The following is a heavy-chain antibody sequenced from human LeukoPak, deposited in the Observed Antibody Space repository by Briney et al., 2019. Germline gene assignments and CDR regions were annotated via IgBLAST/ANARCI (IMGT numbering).Heavy chain of an antibody. CDR3: ARKSDYRSGSSFGY. D-gene: IGHD3-10*01. CDR1: GYTFTGHY. V-gene: IGHV1-2*02. CDR2: ITPSSGGA. Sequence: ASVKVSCKASGYTFTGHYLHWERQAPGQGLEWMGWITPSSGGANYIQKSQGRVTMTRDTSSSTAYMELRRLTSDDTAVYYCARKSDYRSGSSFGYWGQGTLVTVSS. J-gene: IGHJ4*02.